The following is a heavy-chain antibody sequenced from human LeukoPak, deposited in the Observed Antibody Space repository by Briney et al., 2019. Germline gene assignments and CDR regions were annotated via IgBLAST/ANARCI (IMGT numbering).Heavy chain of an antibody. Sequence: PSETLSLTCTVSGGSISSSSCYWGWIRQPPGKGLEWIGSIYYSGSTYYNPSLKSRVTISVDTSKNQFSLKLSFVTAADTAVYYCARRKYYYDSSGYYNLFDPWGQGTLVTVSS. D-gene: IGHD3-22*01. CDR3: ARRKYYYDSSGYYNLFDP. CDR2: IYYSGST. CDR1: GGSISSSSCY. V-gene: IGHV4-39*01. J-gene: IGHJ5*02.